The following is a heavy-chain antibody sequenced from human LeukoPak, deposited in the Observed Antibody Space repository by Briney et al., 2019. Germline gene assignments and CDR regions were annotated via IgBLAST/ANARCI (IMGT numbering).Heavy chain of an antibody. D-gene: IGHD3-3*01. CDR1: GYTFTSYG. J-gene: IGHJ5*02. Sequence: ASVRVSCKASGYTFTSYGISWVRQAPGQGLEWMDGINPIFATASYAQKFQGRVTITSDESTSTAYAELSSLNSEDTAVYSCASTIFGVVIPTENWFDPCGHGTLVTVSS. CDR2: INPIFATA. V-gene: IGHV1-69*13. CDR3: ASTIFGVVIPTENWFDP.